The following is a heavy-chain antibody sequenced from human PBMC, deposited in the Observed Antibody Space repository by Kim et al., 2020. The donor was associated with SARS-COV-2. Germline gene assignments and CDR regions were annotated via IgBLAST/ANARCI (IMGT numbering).Heavy chain of an antibody. Sequence: YNPSRNSLVTISVDTSKNQFSLSLNSVTAADSSVYYCARSGSDWSLFDYWGQGTLVTVSS. D-gene: IGHD3-10*01. V-gene: IGHV4-59*01. J-gene: IGHJ4*02. CDR3: ARSGSDWSLFDY.